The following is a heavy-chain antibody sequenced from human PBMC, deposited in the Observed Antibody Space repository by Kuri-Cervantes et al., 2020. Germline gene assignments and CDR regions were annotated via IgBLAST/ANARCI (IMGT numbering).Heavy chain of an antibody. V-gene: IGHV3-33*01. CDR2: IWYDGSNK. CDR3: ARRTVPLFPSSGWYYFDY. Sequence: GGSLRLSCAASGFTFSSYGMHWVRQAPGKGLEWVAVIWYDGSNKYYADSVKGRFTISRDNSKNTLYLQMNSLRAEDTAVYCCARRTVPLFPSSGWYYFDYWGHGTLVTVSS. J-gene: IGHJ4*01. CDR1: GFTFSSYG. D-gene: IGHD6-19*01.